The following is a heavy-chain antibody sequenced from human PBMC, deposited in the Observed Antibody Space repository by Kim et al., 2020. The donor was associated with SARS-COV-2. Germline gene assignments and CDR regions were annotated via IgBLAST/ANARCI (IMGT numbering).Heavy chain of an antibody. CDR2: INPSNGRT. D-gene: IGHD6-19*01. V-gene: IGHV1-46*01. J-gene: IGHJ4*02. Sequence: ASVKVSCKASDYSFSNYYIHWVRQAPGQGLQWVDLINPSNGRTDSAQQFQGRVTLTRDTSISTVYMEMHSLGSDDTAVYYCARGGPVASGGWSYFDSWGQ. CDR3: ARGGPVASGGWSYFDS. CDR1: DYSFSNYY.